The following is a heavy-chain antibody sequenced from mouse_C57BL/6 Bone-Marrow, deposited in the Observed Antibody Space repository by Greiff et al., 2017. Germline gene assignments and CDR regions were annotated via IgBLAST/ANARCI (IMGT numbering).Heavy chain of an antibody. Sequence: QVQLQQPGAELVRPGTSVKLSCKASGYTFTSYWMHWVKQRPGQGLEWIGVIDPSDSYTNYNQKFKGKATLTVDTSSSTACMQLSSLTSEDSAVYYCARWATVVATVDYWGQGTTLSVSS. CDR2: IDPSDSYT. D-gene: IGHD1-1*01. J-gene: IGHJ2*01. V-gene: IGHV1-59*01. CDR3: ARWATVVATVDY. CDR1: GYTFTSYW.